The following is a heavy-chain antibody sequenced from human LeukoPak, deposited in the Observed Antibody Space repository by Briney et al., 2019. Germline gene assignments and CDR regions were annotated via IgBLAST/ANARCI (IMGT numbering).Heavy chain of an antibody. CDR2: IKQDGSEK. CDR1: GFTLSTYW. CDR3: ARDRGGSGRLGRFDN. D-gene: IGHD6-19*01. J-gene: IGHJ4*02. Sequence: GGSLRLSCAASGFTLSTYWMTWVRQAPGKGLERVANIKQDGSEKYYVDSVKGRFTISRDNAKKLLYLQMNSLRVEDTAVYYCARDRGGSGRLGRFDNWGQGTLVTVSP. V-gene: IGHV3-7*01.